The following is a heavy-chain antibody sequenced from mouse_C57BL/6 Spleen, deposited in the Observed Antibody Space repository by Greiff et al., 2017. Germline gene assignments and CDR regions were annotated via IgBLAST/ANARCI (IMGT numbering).Heavy chain of an antibody. D-gene: IGHD1-1*01. V-gene: IGHV5-9-1*02. CDR3: TREGNYALYYYAMDY. CDR1: GFTFSSYA. J-gene: IGHJ4*01. CDR2: ISSGGDYI. Sequence: EVQLVESGEGLVKPGGSLKLSCAASGFTFSSYAMSWVRQTPEKRLEWVAYISSGGDYIYYADTVKGRFTISRDNARHTLYLQMSSLKSEDTAMYYCTREGNYALYYYAMDYWGQGTSVTVSS.